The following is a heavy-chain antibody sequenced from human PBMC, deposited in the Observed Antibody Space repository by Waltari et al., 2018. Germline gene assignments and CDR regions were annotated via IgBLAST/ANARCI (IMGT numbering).Heavy chain of an antibody. V-gene: IGHV5-51*01. Sequence: EVQLVQSGAEVKKPGESLKISCKGSGYSFTSYWIGWVRQMPGKGLEWMGIIYPGDADTRYSPSFQGQVTSSADKSIRTAYLQWSSLKASDTAMYYCARLTDIVVVPAAIDYYYYGMDVWGQGTTVTVSS. CDR1: GYSFTSYW. D-gene: IGHD2-2*02. CDR3: ARLTDIVVVPAAIDYYYYGMDV. CDR2: IYPGDADT. J-gene: IGHJ6*02.